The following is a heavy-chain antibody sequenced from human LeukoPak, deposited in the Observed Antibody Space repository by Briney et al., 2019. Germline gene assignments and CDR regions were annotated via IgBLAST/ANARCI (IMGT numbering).Heavy chain of an antibody. CDR2: IYPGDSDT. D-gene: IGHD3-22*01. Sequence: GESLKISCKGSGYSFTSYWIGWVRQMPGKGLEWMGIIYPGDSDTRYSPSFQGQATISADKSISTAYLQWSSPKASDTAMYYCARSLVYDSSGYYVTDAFDIWGQGTMVTVSS. CDR3: ARSLVYDSSGYYVTDAFDI. J-gene: IGHJ3*02. CDR1: GYSFTSYW. V-gene: IGHV5-51*01.